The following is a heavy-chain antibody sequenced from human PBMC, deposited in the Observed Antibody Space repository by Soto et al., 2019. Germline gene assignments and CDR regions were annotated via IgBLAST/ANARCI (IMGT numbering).Heavy chain of an antibody. CDR3: AREGRDNTYYDFPWSHSDYYYYMDV. CDR1: GFTFSDYY. J-gene: IGHJ6*03. V-gene: IGHV3-11*01. D-gene: IGHD3-3*01. Sequence: PGGSLRLSCAASGFTFSDYYMSWIRQAPGKGLEWVSYISSSGSTIYYADSVKGRFTISRDNAKNSLYLQMNSLRAEDTAVYYCAREGRDNTYYDFPWSHSDYYYYMDVWGKGTTVTVSS. CDR2: ISSSGSTI.